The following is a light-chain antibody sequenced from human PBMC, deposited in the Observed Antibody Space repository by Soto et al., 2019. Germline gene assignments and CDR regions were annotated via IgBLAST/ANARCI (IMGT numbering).Light chain of an antibody. CDR3: EQLNTYPLT. V-gene: IGKV1-33*01. J-gene: IGKJ4*01. CDR1: QHISDY. CDR2: DGT. Sequence: DTRLTQSPSSLSASVGDRVTITCQASQHISDYLNWYQQKPGKAPKLLIYDGTKLETGVPSRFSGSGSGTEFTFTISSLQPEDTATYYCEQLNTYPLTFGGGTKVDIK.